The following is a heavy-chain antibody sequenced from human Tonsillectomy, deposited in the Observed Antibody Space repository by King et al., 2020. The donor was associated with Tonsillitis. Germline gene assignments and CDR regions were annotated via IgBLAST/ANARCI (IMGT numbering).Heavy chain of an antibody. CDR1: GFTFSNYW. CDR2: VNSDESIT. Sequence: VQLVESGGGLVQPGGSLRLSCAASGFTFSNYWMHWVRQAPGKGLVWVSRVNSDESITDDADSVKGRLTIARDNAKNTLYLEMNSLRAEETAVYYCSRPGGVYCSSTTCYDYFDYWGQGTLVTVSS. J-gene: IGHJ4*02. V-gene: IGHV3-74*01. CDR3: SRPGGVYCSSTTCYDYFDY. D-gene: IGHD2-2*01.